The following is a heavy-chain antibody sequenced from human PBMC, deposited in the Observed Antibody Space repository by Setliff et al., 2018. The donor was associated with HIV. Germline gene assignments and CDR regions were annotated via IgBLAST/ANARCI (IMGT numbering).Heavy chain of an antibody. D-gene: IGHD3-22*01. Sequence: GGSLRLSCAASGFTFSSYGMHWVRQAPGKGLEWVSLMSGINDNKYYGDSVKGRFTISRDNSKNTLYLQMNSPRAEDTAVYYCAKIQNPQGYYYDSSGYYPHPGSPDYWGQGTLVTVSS. CDR2: MSGINDNK. CDR1: GFTFSSYG. V-gene: IGHV3-NL1*01. J-gene: IGHJ4*02. CDR3: AKIQNPQGYYYDSSGYYPHPGSPDY.